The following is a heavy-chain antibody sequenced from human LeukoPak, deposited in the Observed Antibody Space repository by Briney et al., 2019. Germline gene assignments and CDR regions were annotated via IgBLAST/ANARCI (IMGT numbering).Heavy chain of an antibody. V-gene: IGHV1-46*01. CDR2: INPSGGST. J-gene: IGHJ4*02. D-gene: IGHD3-22*01. Sequence: ASVKVSCKASGYTFTSYYMHWVRQAPGQGLEWMGIINPSGGSTSYAQKFQGKVTMTRDTSTSTVYMELSSLRSEDTAVYYCARITPYYYHSSPSSTPRWDYYFDYWGQGTLVTVSS. CDR1: GYTFTSYY. CDR3: ARITPYYYHSSPSSTPRWDYYFDY.